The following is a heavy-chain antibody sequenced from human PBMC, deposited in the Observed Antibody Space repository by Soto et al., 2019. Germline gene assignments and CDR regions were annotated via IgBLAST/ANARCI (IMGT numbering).Heavy chain of an antibody. CDR3: ARDPGIAVARYYFDY. CDR2: IIPILGIA. V-gene: IGHV1-69*02. D-gene: IGHD6-19*01. CDR1: GGTFGSYT. J-gene: IGHJ4*02. Sequence: SVKVSCKASGGTFGSYTISWVRQAPGQGLEWMGRIIPILGIANYAQKFQGRVTITADKSTSTAYMELSSLRSEDTAVYYCARDPGIAVARYYFDYWGQGTLVTVSS.